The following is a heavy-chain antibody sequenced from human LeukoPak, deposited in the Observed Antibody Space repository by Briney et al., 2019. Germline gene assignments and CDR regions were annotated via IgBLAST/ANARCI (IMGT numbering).Heavy chain of an antibody. CDR3: ARNGYCSGGSCLRGGDPHWFDP. Sequence: SVKVSYKASGGTFISYAISWVRQAPGQGLEWMGGIIPIFGTANYAQKFQGRVTITADESTSTAYMELSSLRSEDTAVYYCARNGYCSGGSCLRGGDPHWFDPWGQGTLVTVSS. J-gene: IGHJ5*02. CDR2: IIPIFGTA. V-gene: IGHV1-69*13. CDR1: GGTFISYA. D-gene: IGHD2-15*01.